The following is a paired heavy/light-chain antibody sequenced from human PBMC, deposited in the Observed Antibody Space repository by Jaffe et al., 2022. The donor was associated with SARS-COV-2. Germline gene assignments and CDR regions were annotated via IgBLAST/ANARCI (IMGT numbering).Light chain of an antibody. Sequence: DIQMTQSPSSLSASAGDRVSITCRASQSISSYLNWYQQKPGKAPKFLIYAASSLRSGVPSRFSGSGSGTDFTLTISSLQPEDFATYYCLQSYSFPRTFGQGTKVEIK. CDR2: AAS. V-gene: IGKV1-39*01. CDR3: LQSYSFPRT. CDR1: QSISSY. J-gene: IGKJ1*01.
Heavy chain of an antibody. Sequence: EVQLVESGGGVVQPGGSLRLSCAASGFTFDDYAMHWVRQAPGKGPEWVSLITWNGDTTYYAGSVRGRFTISRDNSKNSLSLQMNSLRPEDTALYYCAKDSLRYYDVLTGPGDVFDIWGQGTMVTVSS. CDR2: ITWNGDTT. CDR1: GFTFDDYA. J-gene: IGHJ3*02. V-gene: IGHV3-43D*03. CDR3: AKDSLRYYDVLTGPGDVFDI. D-gene: IGHD3-9*01.